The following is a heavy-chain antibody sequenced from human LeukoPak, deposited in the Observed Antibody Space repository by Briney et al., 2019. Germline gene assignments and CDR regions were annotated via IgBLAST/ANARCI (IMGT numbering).Heavy chain of an antibody. CDR2: IYYSGST. CDR3: ARDTSSGWTFDY. D-gene: IGHD6-19*01. J-gene: IGHJ4*02. Sequence: SGTLSLTCTVSGCSISSYYWSWIRQPPGKGLEWIAYIYYSGSTNYNASLKSRVTISVDMSKNQFSLKLSSVTVADTAVYYCARDTSSGWTFDYWGQGTLVTVSS. CDR1: GCSISSYY. V-gene: IGHV4-59*01.